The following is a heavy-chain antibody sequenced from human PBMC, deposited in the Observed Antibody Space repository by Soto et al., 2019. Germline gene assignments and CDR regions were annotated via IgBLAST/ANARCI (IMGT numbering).Heavy chain of an antibody. CDR3: TTDAYSYGFYYYYYGMDV. V-gene: IGHV3-15*07. CDR1: GFTFSNAW. D-gene: IGHD5-18*01. Sequence: GGSLRLSCAASGFTFSNAWMNWVRQAPGKGLEWVGRIKSKTDGGTTDYAAPVKGRFTISRDDSKNTLYLQMNSLKTEDTALYYCTTDAYSYGFYYYYYGMDVWGQGTTVTVSS. CDR2: IKSKTDGGTT. J-gene: IGHJ6*02.